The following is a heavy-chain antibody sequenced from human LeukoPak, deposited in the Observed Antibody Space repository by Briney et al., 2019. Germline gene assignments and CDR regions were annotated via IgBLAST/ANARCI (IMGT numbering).Heavy chain of an antibody. V-gene: IGHV3-30*18. CDR2: ISYDGSNK. CDR3: AKDKVGYYDSSLPSF. J-gene: IGHJ3*01. CDR1: GFTFSSYG. D-gene: IGHD3-22*01. Sequence: PGGSLRLSCAASGFTFSSYGMSWVRQAPGKGLEWVAVISYDGSNKYYADSVKGRFTISRDNSKNTLYLQMNSLRAEDTAVYYCAKDKVGYYDSSLPSFWGQGTMVTVSS.